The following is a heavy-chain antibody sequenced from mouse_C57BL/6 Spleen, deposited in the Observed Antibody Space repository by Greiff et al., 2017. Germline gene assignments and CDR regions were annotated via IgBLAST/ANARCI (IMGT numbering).Heavy chain of an antibody. J-gene: IGHJ2*01. V-gene: IGHV14-1*01. D-gene: IGHD2-5*01. CDR2: IDPEDGDT. CDR1: GFNIKDYY. Sequence: EVQLQQSGAELVRPGASVKLSCTASGFNIKDYYMHWVKPRPEQGLEWIGRIDPEDGDTEYAPKFQGKATMTADTSSNTAYLQLSSLTSEETAVYYCTSYYSNYFDYWGQGTTLTVSS. CDR3: TSYYSNYFDY.